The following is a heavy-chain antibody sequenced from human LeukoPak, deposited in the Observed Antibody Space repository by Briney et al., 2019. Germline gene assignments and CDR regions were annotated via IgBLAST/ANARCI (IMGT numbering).Heavy chain of an antibody. CDR1: GAPISTYY. CDR3: ALSLYGQIDY. CDR2: MYYSGSGST. J-gene: IGHJ4*02. V-gene: IGHV4-59*08. D-gene: IGHD2-8*01. Sequence: PSETLSLTCTVSGAPISTYYWSWLRQPPGKGLEWIGYMYYSGSGSTNYNPSLESRVSISVDASKNQFSLKLYSVTAADTAVYYCALSLYGQIDYWGQGTLVAVFS.